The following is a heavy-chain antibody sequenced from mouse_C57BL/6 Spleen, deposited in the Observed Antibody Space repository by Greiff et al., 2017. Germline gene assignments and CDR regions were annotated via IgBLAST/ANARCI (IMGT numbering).Heavy chain of an antibody. CDR2: IDPSDSST. CDR3: ARGGAYYYGSSYLYYFDY. CDR1: GYTFTSYW. V-gene: IGHV1-59*01. Sequence: VQLQQPGAELVRPGTSVKLSCKASGYTFTSYWMHWVKQRPGQGLEWIGVIDPSDSSTNYNQKFKGKATLTVDTSSSTAYMQLCSLTSEDSAVYYCARGGAYYYGSSYLYYFDYWGQGTTLTVSS. D-gene: IGHD1-1*01. J-gene: IGHJ2*01.